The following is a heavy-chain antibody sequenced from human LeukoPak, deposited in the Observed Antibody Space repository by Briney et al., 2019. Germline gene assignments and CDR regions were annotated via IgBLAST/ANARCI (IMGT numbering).Heavy chain of an antibody. J-gene: IGHJ4*02. CDR3: ATARSGYYYDSSGYFPDY. CDR2: IIPILGIA. V-gene: IGHV1-69*04. Sequence: ASVEVSCKASGGTFSSYAISWVRQAPGQGLEWMGRIIPILGIANYAQKFQGRVTITADKSTSTAYMELSSLRSEDTAVYYCATARSGYYYDSSGYFPDYWGQGTLVTVSS. CDR1: GGTFSSYA. D-gene: IGHD3-22*01.